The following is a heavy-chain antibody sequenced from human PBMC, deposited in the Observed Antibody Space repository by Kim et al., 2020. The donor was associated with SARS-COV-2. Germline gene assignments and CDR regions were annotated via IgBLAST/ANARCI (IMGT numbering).Heavy chain of an antibody. CDR3: ARDQYSSSWYLHYYYYGMDV. Sequence: ASVKVSCKASGYTFTSYAMHWVRQAPGQRLEWMGWINAGNGNTKYSQKFQGRVTITRDTSASTAYMELSSLRSEDTAVYYCARDQYSSSWYLHYYYYGMDVWGQGTTVTVSS. V-gene: IGHV1-3*01. J-gene: IGHJ6*02. CDR2: INAGNGNT. D-gene: IGHD6-13*01. CDR1: GYTFTSYA.